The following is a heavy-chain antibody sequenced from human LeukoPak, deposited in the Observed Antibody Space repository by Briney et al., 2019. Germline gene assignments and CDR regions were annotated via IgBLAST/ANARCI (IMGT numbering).Heavy chain of an antibody. CDR1: GGSISSYY. J-gene: IGHJ4*02. D-gene: IGHD3-3*01. CDR3: ARGGEEEYFDY. V-gene: IGHV4-59*01. Sequence: SETLSLTCTVSGGSISSYYWSWIRQPPGKGLEWIGYIYYSGSTNYNPSLKSRVTISVDTSKNQFSLKLSSVTAADTAVYYCARGGEEEYFDYWGQGTLVTVSS. CDR2: IYYSGST.